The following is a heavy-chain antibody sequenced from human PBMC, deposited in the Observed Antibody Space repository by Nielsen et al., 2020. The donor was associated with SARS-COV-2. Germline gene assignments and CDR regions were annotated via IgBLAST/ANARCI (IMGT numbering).Heavy chain of an antibody. V-gene: IGHV3-7*03. CDR3: ARGEGYSSTFDY. Sequence: GALKISCAASGFTFSSYWMSWVRQAPGKGLEWVANIKQDGSEKYYVDSVKGRFTISRDNAKNSLYLQMNSLRAEDTAVYYCARGEGYSSTFDYWGQGTLVTVSS. J-gene: IGHJ4*02. CDR2: IKQDGSEK. CDR1: GFTFSSYW. D-gene: IGHD6-13*01.